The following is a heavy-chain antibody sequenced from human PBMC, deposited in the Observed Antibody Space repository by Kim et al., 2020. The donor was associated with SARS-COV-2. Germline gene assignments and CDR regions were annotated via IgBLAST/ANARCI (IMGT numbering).Heavy chain of an antibody. Sequence: ASVKVSCKASGYTFTSYYMHWVRQAPGQGLEWMGIINPSGGSTSYAQKFQGRVTMTRDTSTSTVYMELSSLRSEDTAVYYCARDPYYYGSGSLWGYFDYWGQGTLVTVSS. CDR2: INPSGGST. V-gene: IGHV1-46*01. CDR3: ARDPYYYGSGSLWGYFDY. CDR1: GYTFTSYY. J-gene: IGHJ4*02. D-gene: IGHD3-10*01.